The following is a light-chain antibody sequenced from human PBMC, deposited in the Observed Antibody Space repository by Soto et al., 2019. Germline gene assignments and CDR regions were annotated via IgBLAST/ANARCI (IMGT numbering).Light chain of an antibody. J-gene: IGKJ4*01. Sequence: DIQMTQSPSTLSASVGDTVTITCRASQHIYSWLAWYQQKPGKAPKLLIYDASSLQSGVPSRFSGSESGTEFTLTISSLQADDFAIYFCQQYSSFPLTFGGGTNVEIK. CDR1: QHIYSW. CDR2: DAS. V-gene: IGKV1-5*01. CDR3: QQYSSFPLT.